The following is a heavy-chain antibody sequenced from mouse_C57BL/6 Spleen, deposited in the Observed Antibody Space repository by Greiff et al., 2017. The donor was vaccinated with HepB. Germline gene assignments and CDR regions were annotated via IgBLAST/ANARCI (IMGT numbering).Heavy chain of an antibody. V-gene: IGHV1-82*01. CDR3: ARDPYGYGGDY. Sequence: VQLQQSGPELVKPGASVKISCKASGYAFSSSWMNWVKQRPGKGLEWIGRIYPGDGDTNYNGKFKGKATLTADKSSSTAYMQLSSLTSEDSAVYCCARDPYGYGGDYWGQGTTLTVSS. CDR1: GYAFSSSW. CDR2: IYPGDGDT. D-gene: IGHD2-2*01. J-gene: IGHJ2*01.